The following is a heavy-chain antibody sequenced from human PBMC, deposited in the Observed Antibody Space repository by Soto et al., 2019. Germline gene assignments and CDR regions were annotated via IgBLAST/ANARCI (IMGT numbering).Heavy chain of an antibody. Sequence: QVHLQESGPGLVQPSETLSLTCTVSGGPIGGDSWSWFRQPPGKGLECIGYVYSSGTSNFNPSLKSRVTMSIDTAGYQFSLKLTSVTAADTAVYYCARISLTTAYRHYSYMEVWGKGNTVTVSS. CDR3: ARISLTTAYRHYSYMEV. CDR1: GGPIGGDS. V-gene: IGHV4-59*13. D-gene: IGHD4-17*01. J-gene: IGHJ6*03. CDR2: VYSSGTS.